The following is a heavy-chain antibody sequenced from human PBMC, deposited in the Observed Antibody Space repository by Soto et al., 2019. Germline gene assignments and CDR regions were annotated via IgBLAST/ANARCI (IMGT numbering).Heavy chain of an antibody. Sequence: XESLKISWRGSGYSFTNYLLTWVRQMPGKGLEWMGRFDPSDSFATYSPSFQGHVTISADTSTTTAYLQWSSLKASDPAIYFCARHDGGGTTSSYYGMDVWGQGTSVTVSS. CDR2: FDPSDSFA. CDR1: GYSFTNYL. D-gene: IGHD1-1*01. CDR3: ARHDGGGTTSSYYGMDV. J-gene: IGHJ6*02. V-gene: IGHV5-10-1*01.